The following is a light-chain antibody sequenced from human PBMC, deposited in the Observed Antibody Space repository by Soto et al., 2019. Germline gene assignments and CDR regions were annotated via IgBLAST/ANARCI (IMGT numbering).Light chain of an antibody. J-gene: IGLJ2*01. CDR3: SSYTRSNTPVV. V-gene: IGLV2-14*01. CDR2: EVS. Sequence: QSALTQPASVSGSPGQSITISCTGSSSDVGGYNYVSWYQHYPGEAPKVIIYEVSRRPSGISNRFSGSKSGNTASLTISGLQAEDEADYYCSSYTRSNTPVVFGGGTQLTVL. CDR1: SSDVGGYNY.